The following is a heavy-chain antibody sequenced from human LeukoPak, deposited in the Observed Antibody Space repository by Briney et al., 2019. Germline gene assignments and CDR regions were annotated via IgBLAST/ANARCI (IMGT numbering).Heavy chain of an antibody. V-gene: IGHV3-23*01. D-gene: IGHD1-14*01. CDR1: GFTFSSYA. J-gene: IGHJ4*02. Sequence: PGGSLRLSCAASGFTFSSYAMSWVRQAPGKGLEWVSAISGSGSGTVYADSVRGRFTSSRDNSKNTLYLRMNSLRAEDTAVYYCANRNPYYFEYWGQGTLVTVSS. CDR3: ANRNPYYFEY. CDR2: ISGSGSGT.